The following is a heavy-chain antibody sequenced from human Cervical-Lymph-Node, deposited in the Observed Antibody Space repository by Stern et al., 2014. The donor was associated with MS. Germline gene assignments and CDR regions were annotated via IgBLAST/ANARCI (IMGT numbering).Heavy chain of an antibody. CDR3: AREGGGIEPLYYYGMDV. Sequence: DQLVESGGGLVKPGGSLRLSCAASGFTFNDYYMSWIRQAPGKGLEWGSYISSSGSTIYYADSLKGRFTISRDNAKNSLYLQMNSLRAEDTAVYYCAREGGGIEPLYYYGMDVWGQGTTVTVSS. CDR1: GFTFNDYY. V-gene: IGHV3-11*01. CDR2: ISSSGSTI. J-gene: IGHJ6*02. D-gene: IGHD3-16*01.